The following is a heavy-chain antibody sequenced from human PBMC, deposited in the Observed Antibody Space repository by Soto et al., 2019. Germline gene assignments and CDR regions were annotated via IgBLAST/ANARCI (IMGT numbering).Heavy chain of an antibody. D-gene: IGHD1-1*01. CDR1: EYSFTNFY. J-gene: IGHJ5*02. V-gene: IGHV1-46*03. CDR2: INPASGAT. Sequence: QVQLVQSGPEVKKPGASVTVSCEASEYSFTNFYIHWVRQAPGQGLEWMGIINPASGATNYAQKFQGRVTMSRDTSTNTVYMELSSLRSEDTAVYYCVRGVDVVIVPAHWSWFDPWGQGTLVTVSS. CDR3: VRGVDVVIVPAHWSWFDP.